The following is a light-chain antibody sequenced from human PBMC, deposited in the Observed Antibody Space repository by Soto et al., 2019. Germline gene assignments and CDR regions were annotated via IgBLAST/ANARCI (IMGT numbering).Light chain of an antibody. CDR1: SSDVGGYNY. CDR3: NSYTSKSTGV. Sequence: QSALTQLASVSGSPGQSITISCTGTSSDVGGYNYVSWYQQHPGKAPKLIIYEVSNRPSGVSNRFSGSKSGNTASLTISGLQAEDEADYYCNSYTSKSTGVFGTGTKVTVL. CDR2: EVS. J-gene: IGLJ1*01. V-gene: IGLV2-14*01.